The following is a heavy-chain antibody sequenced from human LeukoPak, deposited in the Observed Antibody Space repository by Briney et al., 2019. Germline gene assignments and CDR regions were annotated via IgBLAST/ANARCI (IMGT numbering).Heavy chain of an antibody. CDR2: IHYRGDT. Sequence: SETLSLTCNVSGGSISSHYWRWIRQPPGKGLEWIGYIHYRGDTNYYPSLKSRIAISIDSSETQLSLRLISVTAADTAVYYSPGSRGSTNTHHGLLFDIWGLGTLVTVSS. V-gene: IGHV4-59*11. D-gene: IGHD6-19*01. CDR3: PGSRGSTNTHHGLLFDI. J-gene: IGHJ4*02. CDR1: GGSISSHY.